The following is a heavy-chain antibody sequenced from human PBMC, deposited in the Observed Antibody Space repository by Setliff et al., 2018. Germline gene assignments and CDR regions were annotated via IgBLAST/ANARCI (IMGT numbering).Heavy chain of an antibody. Sequence: ASVKVSCKAPEYSFTGYYMHWLRQAPGQGPEWMGWINPNNGKTQYSQMFQGRLTITKDTSISTAYMELRSLRSDDTAVYYCARVPRLEWLLPTFDSWGQGTLVTVSS. CDR1: EYSFTGYY. CDR3: ARVPRLEWLLPTFDS. CDR2: INPNNGKT. J-gene: IGHJ4*02. D-gene: IGHD3-3*01. V-gene: IGHV1-2*02.